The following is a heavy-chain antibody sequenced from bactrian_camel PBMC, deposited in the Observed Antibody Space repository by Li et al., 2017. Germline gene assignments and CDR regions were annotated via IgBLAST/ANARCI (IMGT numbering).Heavy chain of an antibody. V-gene: IGHV3S26*01. CDR2: IHSDGHT. D-gene: IGHD1*01. CDR1: VITSTSYC. Sequence: VQLVESGGGSVQVGGSLRLSYATSVITSTSYCMGWIRQTPGKEREGIAAIHSDGHTSYDYSVSGRFTISHDVAKNTVYLQMHSLKPEDTAMYYCAARSVGWCPLFEHWLGKRAYTPGGYFANWGQGTQVTVS. CDR3: AARSVGWCPLFEHWLGKRAYTPGGYFAN. J-gene: IGHJ6*01.